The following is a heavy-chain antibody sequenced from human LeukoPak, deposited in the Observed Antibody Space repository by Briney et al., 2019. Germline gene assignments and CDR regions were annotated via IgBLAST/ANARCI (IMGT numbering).Heavy chain of an antibody. CDR2: IYYSGST. Sequence: PSETLSLTCAVSGGSISSGDYYWSWIRQPPGKGLEWIGYIYYSGSTYYNPSLKSRVTISVDTSKNQFSLKLSSVTAADTAVYYCARDSGHTMMMTGIDPWGQGTLVTVSS. D-gene: IGHD3-22*01. CDR1: GGSISSGDYY. V-gene: IGHV4-30-4*01. J-gene: IGHJ5*02. CDR3: ARDSGHTMMMTGIDP.